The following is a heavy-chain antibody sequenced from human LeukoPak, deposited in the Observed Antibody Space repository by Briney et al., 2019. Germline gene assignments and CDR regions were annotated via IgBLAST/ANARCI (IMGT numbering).Heavy chain of an antibody. D-gene: IGHD1-14*01. CDR1: GYSFTTYW. Sequence: GESLKISCKASGYSFTTYWIGWGRQMPGKGLEWRGIIYPGDSDARYNPSFQGQVTITVDTSITTAHLQWSSLKASETAIYYCAMSLGLSDTYRDFSGQGTLLSVTS. CDR2: IYPGDSDA. J-gene: IGHJ4*02. CDR3: AMSLGLSDTYRDF. V-gene: IGHV5-51*01.